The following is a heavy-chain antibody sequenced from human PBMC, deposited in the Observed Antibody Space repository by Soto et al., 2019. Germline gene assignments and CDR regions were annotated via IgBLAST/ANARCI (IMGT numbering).Heavy chain of an antibody. Sequence: PSETLSLTCEVSGVSVSNRAHYWTWIRQPPGKGLEWIGFLYYGGTNYNPSLKSRLTIALDTSNNKISLNLSSVTAAETAVYYCVRELGPSARADDTYYYDALDVWGQGTTVTVSS. CDR3: VRELGPSARADDTYYYDALDV. CDR2: LYYGGT. V-gene: IGHV4-61*08. CDR1: GVSVSNRAHY. J-gene: IGHJ6*02. D-gene: IGHD3-22*01.